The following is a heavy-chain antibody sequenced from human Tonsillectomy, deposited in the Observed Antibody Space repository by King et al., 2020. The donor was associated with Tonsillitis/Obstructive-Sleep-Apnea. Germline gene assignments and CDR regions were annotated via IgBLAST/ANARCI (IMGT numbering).Heavy chain of an antibody. V-gene: IGHV5-10-1*03. CDR1: GYSFPSYW. J-gene: IGHJ6*02. CDR3: ARDALCTYPSRNPDSSCSIDG. CDR2: SDPSDSYT. Sequence: VQLVESGAEVKKPGESLRISCKGSGYSFPSYWINWGRQMPGEGLEWMGRSDPSDSYTSYSPSFQGHVTISAAKSISTAYLQWSCLKASDTAMYYCARDALCTYPSRNPDSSCSIDGWGHGPTVTVSS. D-gene: IGHD2-8*01.